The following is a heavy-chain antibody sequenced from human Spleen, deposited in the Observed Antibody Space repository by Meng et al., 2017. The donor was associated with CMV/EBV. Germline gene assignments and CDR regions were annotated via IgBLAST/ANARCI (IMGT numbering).Heavy chain of an antibody. CDR1: DVCSGRGGYG. Sequence: CTGSDVCSGRGGYGWNWIRQYPGKGLERIGYVFTSGGTFYNPSLKRRLTLSVGTSKNQFSLRLSSVTAADTAVYYCTRRRDTTVPDYWGPGILVTVSS. CDR3: TRRRDTTVPDY. V-gene: IGHV4-31*03. D-gene: IGHD4-17*01. J-gene: IGHJ4*02. CDR2: VFTSGGT.